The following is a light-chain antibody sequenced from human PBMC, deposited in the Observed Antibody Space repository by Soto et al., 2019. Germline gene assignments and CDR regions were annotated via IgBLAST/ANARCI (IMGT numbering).Light chain of an antibody. J-gene: IGLJ1*01. CDR2: EVS. CDR1: SSDVGDNNY. Sequence: QSVLTQPASVSGSPGQSITISCTGTSSDVGDNNYVSWHQQRPGTAPKLIIYEVSDRPSGVSSRFSGSKSGNTASLTIYGLQPEDEGDYYCSSYVSVTTPFYVFGTGTKVTVL. CDR3: SSYVSVTTPFYV. V-gene: IGLV2-14*01.